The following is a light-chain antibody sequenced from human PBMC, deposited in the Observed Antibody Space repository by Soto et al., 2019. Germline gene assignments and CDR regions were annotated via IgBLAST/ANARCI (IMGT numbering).Light chain of an antibody. CDR2: GAS. CDR1: QSVCSRC. V-gene: IGKV3-20*01. CDR3: QHYGTTPWT. J-gene: IGKJ1*01. Sequence: EIVLTQSPGTLSLSPGERVTLSCRASQSVCSRCLAWYQQKPGQSPRLLIYGASSRATGIPDRFSGSGSGTDFTLTISRLEPEDSAVYYCQHYGTTPWTFGQGTKVGIK.